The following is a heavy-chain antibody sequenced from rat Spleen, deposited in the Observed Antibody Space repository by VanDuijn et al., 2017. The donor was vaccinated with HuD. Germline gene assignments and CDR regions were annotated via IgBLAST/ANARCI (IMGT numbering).Heavy chain of an antibody. V-gene: IGHV5-29*01. Sequence: EVQLVESDGGLVQPGRSLKLSCAASGFTFSDYYMAWVRQAPTKGLEWVATIRYDGSRTYYRDSVKGRFTISRDNAKSTLYLQMDSLRSEDTASYYCARHGTINTMVRYYFDYWGQGDMVTVSS. J-gene: IGHJ2*01. CDR3: ARHGTINTMVRYYFDY. CDR2: IRYDGSRT. CDR1: GFTFSDYY. D-gene: IGHD1-1*01.